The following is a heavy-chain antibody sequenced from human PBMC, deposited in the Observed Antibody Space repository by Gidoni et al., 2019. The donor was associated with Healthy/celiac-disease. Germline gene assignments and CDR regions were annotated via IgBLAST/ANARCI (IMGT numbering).Heavy chain of an antibody. J-gene: IGHJ6*02. D-gene: IGHD4-17*01. Sequence: EVQLVQSGAEVKKPGESLKISCTGSGYSFTSYWIGWVRQMPGKGLEGMGIIYPGDSDTRYSPSFQGQVTISADKSISTAYLQWSSLKASDTAMYYCARNYGGNSNYYYYGMDVWGQGTTVTVSS. CDR2: IYPGDSDT. CDR3: ARNYGGNSNYYYYGMDV. CDR1: GYSFTSYW. V-gene: IGHV5-51*01.